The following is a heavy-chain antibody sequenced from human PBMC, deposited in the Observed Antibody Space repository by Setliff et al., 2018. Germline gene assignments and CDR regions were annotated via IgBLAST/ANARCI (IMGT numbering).Heavy chain of an antibody. D-gene: IGHD3-10*01. J-gene: IGHJ4*02. CDR3: ARPGRSNYWDSFDY. CDR1: GGSVNSGYDN. CDR2: INRRGST. Sequence: SETLSLTCTVSGGSVNSGYDNWNWLRQPAGKGLEWIGHINRRGSTNFSPSLKSRVTISLDTSKNQFSLNLTSVTAADTAVYYCARPGRSNYWDSFDYWGQGILVTVSS. V-gene: IGHV4-61*09.